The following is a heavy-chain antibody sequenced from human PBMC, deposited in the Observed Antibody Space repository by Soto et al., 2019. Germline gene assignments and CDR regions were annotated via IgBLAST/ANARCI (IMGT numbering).Heavy chain of an antibody. V-gene: IGHV4-61*01. CDR1: GGSVSSGSYY. J-gene: IGHJ4*02. D-gene: IGHD3-22*01. CDR2: IYYSGST. CDR3: ARTYYYDSSGYQSPAFDY. Sequence: QVQLQESGPGLVKPSETLSLTCTVSGGSVSSGSYYWSWIRQPPGKGLEWIGYIYYSGSTNYNPSLKSRVTISVDTSKNQFSLKLSSVTAADTAVYYCARTYYYDSSGYQSPAFDYWGQGPLVTVSS.